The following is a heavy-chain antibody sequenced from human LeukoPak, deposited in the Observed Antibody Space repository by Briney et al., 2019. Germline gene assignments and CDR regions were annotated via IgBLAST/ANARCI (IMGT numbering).Heavy chain of an antibody. CDR1: GFTFNNYA. D-gene: IGHD1-26*01. CDR3: AKGEWELRSDIVFDY. V-gene: IGHV3-23*01. J-gene: IGHJ4*02. CDR2: ISRSDGTT. Sequence: GGSLRLSCAASGFTFNNYAMSWVRQAPGKGLEWVSGISRSDGTTYYADSVKGRFTISRDNSKNTQFLQMNSLRAEDTAIYYCAKGEWELRSDIVFDYWGQGALVTVSS.